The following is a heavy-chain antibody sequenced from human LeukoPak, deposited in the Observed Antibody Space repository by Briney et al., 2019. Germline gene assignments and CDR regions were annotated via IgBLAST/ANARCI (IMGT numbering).Heavy chain of an antibody. CDR3: AREPGTDYRKYYFDY. D-gene: IGHD3/OR15-3a*01. J-gene: IGHJ4*02. V-gene: IGHV3-53*01. CDR2: LYNGGTT. CDR1: GFTVSSYY. Sequence: GGSLRLSCAASGFTVSSYYMSWVRQAPDMGLEWVSVLYNGGTTYYADPVKGRFTISRDNSKDTVYLQMDSLRAEDTAVYYCAREPGTDYRKYYFDYWGQGTLVTVSS.